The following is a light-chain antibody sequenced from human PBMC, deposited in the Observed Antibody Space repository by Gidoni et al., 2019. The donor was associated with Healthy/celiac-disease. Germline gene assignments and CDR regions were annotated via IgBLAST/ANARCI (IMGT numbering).Light chain of an antibody. CDR3: QQYGSSC. J-gene: IGKJ2*01. CDR2: GAS. V-gene: IGKV3-20*01. CDR1: QSVSSSY. Sequence: EIVLTQSPGTLSLSPGERATLSCRASQSVSSSYLAWYQQKSGQAPRLLIYGASSRATGIPDRFSGSGSGTDFTLTISRLEPEDFAVYYCQQYGSSCFXQXTKLEIK.